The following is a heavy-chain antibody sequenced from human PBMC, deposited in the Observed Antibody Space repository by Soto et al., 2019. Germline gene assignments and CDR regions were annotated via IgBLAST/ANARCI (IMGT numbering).Heavy chain of an antibody. CDR3: AREKLVRVLTGYFGY. Sequence: VKVSCKASGYTFTSYGISWVRQAPGQGLEWMGWISAYNGNTNYAQKLQGRVTMTTDTSTSTAYMELRSLRSDDTAVYYCAREKLVRVLTGYFGYWGQGTLVTVSS. J-gene: IGHJ4*02. D-gene: IGHD3-9*01. CDR2: ISAYNGNT. CDR1: GYTFTSYG. V-gene: IGHV1-18*04.